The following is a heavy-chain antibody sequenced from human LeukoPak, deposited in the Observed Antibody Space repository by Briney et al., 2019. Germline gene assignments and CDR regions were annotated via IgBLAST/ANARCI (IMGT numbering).Heavy chain of an antibody. CDR1: GFTFSSDW. Sequence: GGSLRLSCAASGFTFSSDWMSWVRQAPGKGLEWVANIKQDGSEKYYVDSVKGRFTISRDNAKNSLYLQMNSLRAEDTAVYYCARDDDILTGYYTGYYYYMDVWGKGTTVTVSS. D-gene: IGHD3-9*01. V-gene: IGHV3-7*01. CDR2: IKQDGSEK. CDR3: ARDDDILTGYYTGYYYYMDV. J-gene: IGHJ6*03.